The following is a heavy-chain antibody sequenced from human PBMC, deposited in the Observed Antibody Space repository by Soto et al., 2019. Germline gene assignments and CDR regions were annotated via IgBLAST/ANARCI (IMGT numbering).Heavy chain of an antibody. CDR2: IWYDGSNK. CDR1: GFTVSSYG. V-gene: IGHV3-33*01. D-gene: IGHD3-22*01. J-gene: IGHJ3*02. CDR3: ARDRFHYYDSSGYPTQGGAYDI. Sequence: QVQLVESGGGVVQSGRSLRLSCAAPGFTVSSYGMHWVRQAPGKGLEWVAVIWYDGSNKYYADSVKGRLTISRANSKITLHMQMNSLRAEDTAVYYCARDRFHYYDSSGYPTQGGAYDIWGQGTMVTVSS.